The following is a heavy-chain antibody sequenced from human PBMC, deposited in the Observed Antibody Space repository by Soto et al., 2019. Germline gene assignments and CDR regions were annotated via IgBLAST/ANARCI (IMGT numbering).Heavy chain of an antibody. Sequence: QVQLHQWGTELLKPSETLSLTCAVDGGSFSGFYWNWIRQTQGKGLEWIGEIDQRGGHQTGSTNYNPSLESRVIISGATSKNQMSLKLNSVTAADTALYYCARGLKVGTTIYWYFDRWGRGTLVTVSS. V-gene: IGHV4-34*01. J-gene: IGHJ2*01. CDR3: ARGLKVGTTIYWYFDR. CDR2: IDQRGGHQTGST. D-gene: IGHD1-26*01. CDR1: GGSFSGFY.